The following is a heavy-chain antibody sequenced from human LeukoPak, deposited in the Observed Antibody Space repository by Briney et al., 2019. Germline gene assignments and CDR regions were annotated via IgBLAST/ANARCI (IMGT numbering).Heavy chain of an antibody. CDR2: IYHSGST. CDR1: GGSISSGGYY. V-gene: IGHV4-30-2*01. J-gene: IGHJ3*02. D-gene: IGHD6-19*01. Sequence: SETLSLTCTVSGGSISSGGYYWSWIRQPPGKGLEWIGYIYHSGSTYYSPSLKSRVTISVDRSKSQFSLKLSSVTAADTAVYYCARDQVSSSGWSGGDAFDIWGQGTMVTVSS. CDR3: ARDQVSSSGWSGGDAFDI.